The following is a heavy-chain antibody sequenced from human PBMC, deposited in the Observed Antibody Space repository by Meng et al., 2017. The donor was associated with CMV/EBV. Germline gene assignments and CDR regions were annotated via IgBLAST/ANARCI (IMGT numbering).Heavy chain of an antibody. V-gene: IGHV3-48*04. Sequence: GGSLRLSCAASGFTFSSYAMSWVRQAPGKGLEWVSYISSSGSTIYYADSVKGRFTISRDNAKNSLYLQMNSLRAEDTAVYYCAAELVADYYYYYGMDVWGQGTTVTVSS. CDR1: GFTFSSYA. J-gene: IGHJ6*02. CDR3: AAELVADYYYYYGMDV. D-gene: IGHD2-8*02. CDR2: ISSSGSTI.